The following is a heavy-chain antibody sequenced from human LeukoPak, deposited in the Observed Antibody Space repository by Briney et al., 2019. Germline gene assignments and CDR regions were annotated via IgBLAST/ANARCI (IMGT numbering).Heavy chain of an antibody. Sequence: GSLRLSCAASGFTFSSYAMSWVRQPPGKGLEWIGEIIHTGSTNYNPSLKSRVTMSVDTSKNQFSLKLSSVTAADTAVYYCARDSSRITTNYYYYYYMDVWGKGTTVTVSS. V-gene: IGHV4-34*12. CDR3: ARDSSRITTNYYYYYYMDV. CDR2: IIHTGST. D-gene: IGHD3-16*01. J-gene: IGHJ6*03. CDR1: GFTFSSYA.